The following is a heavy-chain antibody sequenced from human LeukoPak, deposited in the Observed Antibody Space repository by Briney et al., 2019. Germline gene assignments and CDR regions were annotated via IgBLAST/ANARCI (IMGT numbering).Heavy chain of an antibody. CDR2: ISGSGGST. J-gene: IGHJ6*04. Sequence: PGGSLRLSCAASGFTVSSNYMSWVRQAPGKGLEWVSAISGSGGSTYYADSVKGRFTISRDNSKNTLYLQMNSLRAEDTAVYYCAKEPSSSSWPYYYYGMDVWGKGTTVTVSS. V-gene: IGHV3-23*01. CDR3: AKEPSSSSWPYYYYGMDV. D-gene: IGHD6-13*01. CDR1: GFTVSSNY.